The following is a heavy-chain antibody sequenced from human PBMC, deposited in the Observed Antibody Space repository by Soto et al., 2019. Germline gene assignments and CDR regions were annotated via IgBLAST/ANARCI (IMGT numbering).Heavy chain of an antibody. CDR3: ARARGVDS. Sequence: PGGSLRLSCAGSGFTFSNHWMNWVRQAPGKGLEWVANIKADGSEKYYVDSVKGRFTISRDNAKNSLYLQMNSLRAEDTAVYYCARARGVDSSGQGTLVTVSP. J-gene: IGHJ5*01. CDR2: IKADGSEK. V-gene: IGHV3-7*03. CDR1: GFTFSNHW. D-gene: IGHD3-16*01.